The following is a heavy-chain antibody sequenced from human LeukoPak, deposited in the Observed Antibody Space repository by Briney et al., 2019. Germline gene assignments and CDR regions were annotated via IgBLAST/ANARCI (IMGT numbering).Heavy chain of an antibody. CDR2: INPSGGST. CDR3: ANVDYYGSGSYYGMNWFDP. D-gene: IGHD3-10*01. J-gene: IGHJ5*02. Sequence: GASVKVSCKASGYTFTSYYMHWVRQAPGQGLEWMGIINPSGGSTSYAQKFQGRVTMTRDMSTSTVYMELSSLRSEDTAVYYCANVDYYGSGSYYGMNWFDPWGQGTLVTVSS. V-gene: IGHV1-46*01. CDR1: GYTFTSYY.